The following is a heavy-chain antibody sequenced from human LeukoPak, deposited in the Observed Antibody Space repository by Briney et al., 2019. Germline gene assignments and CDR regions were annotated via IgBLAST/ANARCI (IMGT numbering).Heavy chain of an antibody. CDR1: GFTFSDYY. D-gene: IGHD6-25*01. Sequence: GGSLRLSCAASGFTFSDYYMSWIRQAPGKGLEWVSYISSSGSTIHYADSVKGRFTISRDNAKNSLYLQMNSLRAEDTAVYYCARRSAAYYYYGMDVWGQGTTATVSS. CDR2: ISSSGSTI. V-gene: IGHV3-11*01. J-gene: IGHJ6*02. CDR3: ARRSAAYYYYGMDV.